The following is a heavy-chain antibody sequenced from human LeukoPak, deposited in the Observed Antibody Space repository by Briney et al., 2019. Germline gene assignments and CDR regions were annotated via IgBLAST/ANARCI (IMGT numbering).Heavy chain of an antibody. V-gene: IGHV3-23*01. CDR3: VKDAGYSSGWYGNWFDP. CDR2: ISGSGGST. Sequence: GGSLRLSXAASGFTFGSYAMSWVRQAPGKGLEWLSAISGSGGSTYYADSVKGRFTISRDNSKNTLYLQMNSLRAEDTAVYYCVKDAGYSSGWYGNWFDPWGQGTLVTVSS. J-gene: IGHJ5*02. CDR1: GFTFGSYA. D-gene: IGHD6-19*01.